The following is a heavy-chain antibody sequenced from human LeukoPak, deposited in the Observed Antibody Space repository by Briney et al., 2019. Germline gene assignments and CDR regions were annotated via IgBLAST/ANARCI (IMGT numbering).Heavy chain of an antibody. CDR2: TYYRSKWYN. Sequence: SQTLSLTCAISGDSVSINSAAWNWIRQSPARGLEWLGRTYYRSKWYNDYAVSVKSRITINPDTYKTQFSLRLNSVTPEDTAVYYCARDEALIAAAGVYYGMDVWGQGTTVTVSS. CDR1: GDSVSINSAA. D-gene: IGHD6-13*01. CDR3: ARDEALIAAAGVYYGMDV. V-gene: IGHV6-1*01. J-gene: IGHJ6*02.